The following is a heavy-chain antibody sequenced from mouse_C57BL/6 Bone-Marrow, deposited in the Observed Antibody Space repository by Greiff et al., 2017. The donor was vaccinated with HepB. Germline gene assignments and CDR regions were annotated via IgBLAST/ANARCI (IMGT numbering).Heavy chain of an antibody. CDR2: ISDGGSYT. CDR1: GFTFSSYA. CDR3: ARVGYDGLFAY. D-gene: IGHD2-3*01. Sequence: DVKLVESGGGLVKPGGSLKLSCAASGFTFSSYAMSWVRRTPEKRLEWVATISDGGSYTYYPDNVKGRFTISRDNAKNNLYLQMSHLKSEDTAMYYCARVGYDGLFAYWGQGTLVTVSA. J-gene: IGHJ3*01. V-gene: IGHV5-4*03.